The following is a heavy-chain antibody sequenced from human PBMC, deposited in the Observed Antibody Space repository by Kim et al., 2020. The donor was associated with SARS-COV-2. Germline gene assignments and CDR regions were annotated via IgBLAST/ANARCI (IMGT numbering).Heavy chain of an antibody. J-gene: IGHJ4*02. CDR1: GGSISSSY. Sequence: SETLSLTCTVSGGSISSSYWSWIRQPPGKGLEWIGRIYTSGSTNSNPSPKSRVTMLVATSTNQFSLKLSTVTAADTAVYSCARERGHSYGLYYFAYWGQG. CDR3: ARERGHSYGLYYFAY. CDR2: IYTSGST. D-gene: IGHD5-18*01. V-gene: IGHV4-4*07.